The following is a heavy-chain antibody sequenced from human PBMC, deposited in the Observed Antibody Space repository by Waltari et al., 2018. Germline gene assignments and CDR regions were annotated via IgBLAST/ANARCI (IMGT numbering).Heavy chain of an antibody. CDR2: IYSAGTT. D-gene: IGHD6-25*01. Sequence: DVELVESGGGLIQRGGSLRLSCAAYGFTVSSNYMTWVRQAPGKGLEWVSVIYSAGTTYYADSLKGRFTISRDNSKNTLYLQMNSLRGEDTAVYYCARGRLVGYYYYMDVWGKGTTVTVSS. CDR3: ARGRLVGYYYYMDV. CDR1: GFTVSSNY. V-gene: IGHV3-53*01. J-gene: IGHJ6*03.